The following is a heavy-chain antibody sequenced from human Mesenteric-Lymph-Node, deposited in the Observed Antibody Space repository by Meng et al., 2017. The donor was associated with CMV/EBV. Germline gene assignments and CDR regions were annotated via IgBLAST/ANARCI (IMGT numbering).Heavy chain of an antibody. V-gene: IGHV3-7*01. J-gene: IGHJ6*02. CDR1: GFTFSSYW. Sequence: GESLKISCAASGFTFSSYWMSWVRQAPGKGLEWVANIKQDGSEKYYVDSVKGRFTISRDNAKNSLYLQMNSLRAEDTAVYYCARGDYYDSSGYQRHYYYGMDVWGQGTTVTVSS. CDR3: ARGDYYDSSGYQRHYYYGMDV. D-gene: IGHD3-22*01. CDR2: IKQDGSEK.